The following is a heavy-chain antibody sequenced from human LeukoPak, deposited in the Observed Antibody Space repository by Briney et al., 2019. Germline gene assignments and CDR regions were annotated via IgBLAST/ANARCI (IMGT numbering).Heavy chain of an antibody. CDR1: GFTFSSYA. CDR2: ISGSGGST. Sequence: PGGSLRLSCAASGFTFSSYAMSWVRQAPGKGLEWMSGISGSGGSTHYADSVKGRFTISRDNSKNTLYLQMNSLRAEDTAVYYCTKHIGPIDYWGQGTLVTVSS. V-gene: IGHV3-23*01. CDR3: TKHIGPIDY. J-gene: IGHJ4*02.